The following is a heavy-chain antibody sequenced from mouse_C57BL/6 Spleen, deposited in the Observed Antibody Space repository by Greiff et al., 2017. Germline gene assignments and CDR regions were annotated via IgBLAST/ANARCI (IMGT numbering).Heavy chain of an antibody. J-gene: IGHJ3*01. D-gene: IGHD2-4*01. V-gene: IGHV1-39*01. CDR1: GYSFTDYN. Sequence: VQLQQSGPELVKPGASVMISCKASGYSFTDYNTNWVKQSNGKSLEWFGVINPNYGTTSYNQKFKGKATLTVDQSSSTAYMQLNSLTSEDSAVYYCATSYCDYDVAWFAYWGQGTLVTVSA. CDR3: ATSYCDYDVAWFAY. CDR2: INPNYGTT.